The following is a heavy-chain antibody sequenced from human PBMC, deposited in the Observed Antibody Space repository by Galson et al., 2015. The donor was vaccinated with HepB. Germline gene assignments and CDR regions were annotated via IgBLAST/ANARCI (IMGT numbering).Heavy chain of an antibody. CDR3: ASRHYYGSGSYYTDYYYYGMDV. D-gene: IGHD3-10*01. V-gene: IGHV1-69*13. CDR2: IIPIFGIA. CDR1: GGTFSSYA. J-gene: IGHJ6*02. Sequence: SVKVSCKASGGTFSSYAISWVRQAPGQGLEWMGGIIPIFGIANYAQKFQGRVTITADESTSTAYMELSSLRSEDTAVYYCASRHYYGSGSYYTDYYYYGMDVWGQGTTVTVSS.